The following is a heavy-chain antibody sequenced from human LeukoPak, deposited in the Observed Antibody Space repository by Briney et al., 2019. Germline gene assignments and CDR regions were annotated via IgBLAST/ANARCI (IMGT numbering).Heavy chain of an antibody. V-gene: IGHV3-48*03. CDR2: ISLSGSTI. D-gene: IGHD2-15*01. Sequence: PGGSLRLSCAASGFTFTNYEMNWVRQAPGKGLEWISYISLSGSTIFNVDSVKGRFTISRDNAKNSLYLQMSSLRAEDTAAYYCARTATVSGHYGMDVWGQGTTVTVSS. CDR3: ARTATVSGHYGMDV. CDR1: GFTFTNYE. J-gene: IGHJ6*02.